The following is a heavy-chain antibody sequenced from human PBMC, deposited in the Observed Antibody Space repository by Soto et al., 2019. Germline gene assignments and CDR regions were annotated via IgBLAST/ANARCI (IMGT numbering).Heavy chain of an antibody. Sequence: GASVKVSCKASGGTFSSYAISWVRQAPGQGLEWMGGIIPIFGTANYAQKFQGRVTITADESTSTAYMELSSLRSEDTAVYYCASRQWLVLVGGWFDPWGQGTLVTVSS. CDR1: GGTFSSYA. D-gene: IGHD6-19*01. CDR2: IIPIFGTA. V-gene: IGHV1-69*13. CDR3: ASRQWLVLVGGWFDP. J-gene: IGHJ5*02.